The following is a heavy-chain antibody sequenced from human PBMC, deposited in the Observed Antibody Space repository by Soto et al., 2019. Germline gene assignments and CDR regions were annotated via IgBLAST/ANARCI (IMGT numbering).Heavy chain of an antibody. CDR1: GFTFSSYA. D-gene: IGHD2-2*01. V-gene: IGHV3-30-3*01. Sequence: QVQLVESGGGVVQTGRSLTLSCAASGFTFSSYAMHWVRQAPGKGLEWVAVISHDEHYKYSADSVKGRFSISRDNAKNTLFLQMSSLRPEDTAVYFCARDYCSTTSCQRYFYGMDVWGQGTTVTVSS. J-gene: IGHJ6*02. CDR2: ISHDEHYK. CDR3: ARDYCSTTSCQRYFYGMDV.